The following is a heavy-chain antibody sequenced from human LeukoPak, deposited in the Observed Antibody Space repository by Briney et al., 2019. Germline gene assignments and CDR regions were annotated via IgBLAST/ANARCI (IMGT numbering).Heavy chain of an antibody. D-gene: IGHD2-2*02. J-gene: IGHJ1*01. V-gene: IGHV4-39*01. Sequence: SETLSLTCTVSGVSISSSNSYWGWIRQPPGKGLEWIGSIYYSGNTYYNASLKSQVSISIDTSKNQFSLRLTSVTAADTAVYYCARQPSYPEYFQHWGQGTLVTVSS. CDR3: ARQPSYPEYFQH. CDR2: IYYSGNT. CDR1: GVSISSSNSY.